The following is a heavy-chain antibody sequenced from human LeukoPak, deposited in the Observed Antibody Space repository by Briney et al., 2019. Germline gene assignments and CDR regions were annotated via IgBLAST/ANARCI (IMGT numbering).Heavy chain of an antibody. CDR2: ISSSGTTI. V-gene: IGHV3-48*03. Sequence: GGSLRLSCTASGFTFSTFEMNWVRQAPGKGLEWVAYISSSGTTIYYADSVEGRFAISRDNAKNSLFLHMYSLRADDTAIYYCTRGHQNNEIVTGAFDYWGQGRLVSVSS. CDR1: GFTFSTFE. D-gene: IGHD1-26*01. CDR3: TRGHQNNEIVTGAFDY. J-gene: IGHJ4*02.